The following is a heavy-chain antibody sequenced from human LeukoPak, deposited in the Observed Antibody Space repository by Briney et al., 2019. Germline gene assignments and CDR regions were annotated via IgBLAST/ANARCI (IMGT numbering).Heavy chain of an antibody. CDR3: AKDPVYDFWSGQYAHGAFDI. CDR2: IWFDGTSE. CDR1: GFTFNIHG. Sequence: PGGSLRLFCAAWGFTFNIHGKHWVRQAPGKGLEWVALIWFDGTSEYYADSVKGRFTIIRDNSQNTLYPQMNSLRAEDTAVYYCAKDPVYDFWSGQYAHGAFDIWGQGTMVTVSS. V-gene: IGHV3-33*06. J-gene: IGHJ3*02. D-gene: IGHD3-3*01.